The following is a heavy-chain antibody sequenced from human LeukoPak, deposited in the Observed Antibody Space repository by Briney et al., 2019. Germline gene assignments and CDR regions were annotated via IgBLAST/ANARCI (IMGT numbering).Heavy chain of an antibody. CDR2: INPNSGGT. V-gene: IGHV1-2*02. CDR1: GYTFTGYY. D-gene: IGHD3-16*01. CDR3: ARDGAADPYYYYYYMDV. J-gene: IGHJ6*03. Sequence: ASVKVSCKASGYTFTGYYMHWVRQAPGQGLEWMGWINPNSGGTNYAQKFQGRVTMTRDTSISTAYMELSRLRSDDTAVYYCARDGAADPYYYYYYMDVWGKGTTVTISS.